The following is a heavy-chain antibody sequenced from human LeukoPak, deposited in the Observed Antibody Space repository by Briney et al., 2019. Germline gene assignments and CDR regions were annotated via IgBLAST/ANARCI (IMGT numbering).Heavy chain of an antibody. V-gene: IGHV5-51*01. D-gene: IGHD1-26*01. CDR2: IYPGDSDT. CDR1: GYSFTSYW. J-gene: IGHJ3*02. Sequence: GESLKISCKGSGYSFTSYWIGWVRQMPGKGLEWMGIIYPGDSDTRYSPSFQGQVTISADKSISTDYLQWSSLKASDTAMYYCARHSLGGSYSPTAQEAFDIWGQGTMVTVSS. CDR3: ARHSLGGSYSPTAQEAFDI.